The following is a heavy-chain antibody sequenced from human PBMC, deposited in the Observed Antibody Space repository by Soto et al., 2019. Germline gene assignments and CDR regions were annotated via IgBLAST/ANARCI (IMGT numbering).Heavy chain of an antibody. CDR2: IYYSGST. V-gene: IGHV4-31*03. J-gene: IGHJ5*02. Sequence: SETLSLTCTVSGGSISSGGYYWSWIRQHPGKGLEWIGYIYYSGSTYYNPSLKSRVTISVDTSKNQFSLKLSSVTAADTAVYYCARDSGLAAAGWFDPWGQGTLVTVSS. D-gene: IGHD6-13*01. CDR3: ARDSGLAAAGWFDP. CDR1: GGSISSGGYY.